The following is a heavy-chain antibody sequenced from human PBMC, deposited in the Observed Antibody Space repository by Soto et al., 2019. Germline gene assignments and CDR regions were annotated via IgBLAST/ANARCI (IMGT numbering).Heavy chain of an antibody. CDR2: MTPNTGTP. CDR1: GGTFSSYA. CDR3: ARNKWGTGDFDF. J-gene: IGHJ4*01. V-gene: IGHV1-8*02. D-gene: IGHD7-27*01. Sequence: ASVKVSFKASGGTFSSYAISWVLQAPGQLLEWLGWMTPNTGTPRYAPKLQGRITMTRATSTSTAHMELNSLTYEDSAVYYCARNKWGTGDFDFWGHGTLVTVSS.